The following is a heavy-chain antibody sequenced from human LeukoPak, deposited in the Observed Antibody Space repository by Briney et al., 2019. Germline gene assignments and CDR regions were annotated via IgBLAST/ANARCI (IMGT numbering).Heavy chain of an antibody. Sequence: GGSLRLSCAASGFTFSNYYMHWVRQVPGKGLVWVSLINSDGSTTTYADSVKGRFTISRDNAKNTLYLQMNTLRVEDTAVYYCAIFKSPTTYFYGSGSLWGQGTLVTVSS. D-gene: IGHD3-10*01. CDR3: AIFKSPTTYFYGSGSL. CDR2: INSDGSTT. J-gene: IGHJ4*02. CDR1: GFTFSNYY. V-gene: IGHV3-74*01.